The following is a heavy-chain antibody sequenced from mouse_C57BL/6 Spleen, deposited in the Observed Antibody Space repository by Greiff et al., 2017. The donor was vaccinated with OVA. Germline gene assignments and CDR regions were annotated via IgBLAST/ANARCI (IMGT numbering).Heavy chain of an antibody. D-gene: IGHD2-4*01. CDR3: ARPYYYDYDGGDYAMDY. CDR2: ILPGSGST. Sequence: VQLQQSGAELMKPGASVKLSCKATGYTFTGYWIEWVKQRPGHGLEWIGEILPGSGSTNYNEKFKGKATFTADTSSNTAYMQLSSLTTEDSAIYYCARPYYYDYDGGDYAMDYWGQGTSVTVSS. CDR1: GYTFTGYW. V-gene: IGHV1-9*01. J-gene: IGHJ4*01.